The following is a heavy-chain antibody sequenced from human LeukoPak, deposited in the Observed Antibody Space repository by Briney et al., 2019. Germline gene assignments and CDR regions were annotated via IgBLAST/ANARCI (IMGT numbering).Heavy chain of an antibody. CDR1: GGSIRSSSYY. D-gene: IGHD5/OR15-5a*01. J-gene: IGHJ4*02. V-gene: IGHV4-39*01. CDR3: AVVDIASTSIDY. Sequence: SSETLSLTCTVSGGSIRSSSYYWGWIRQPPGKGLEWIGTIYYNGNTYYNPSLKSRVTISVDTSKNQFSLKLSSVTAADTAVYYCAVVDIASTSIDYWGQGTLVTVSS. CDR2: IYYNGNT.